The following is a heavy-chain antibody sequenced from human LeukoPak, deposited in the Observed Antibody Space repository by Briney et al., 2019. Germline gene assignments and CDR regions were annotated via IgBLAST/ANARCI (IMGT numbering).Heavy chain of an antibody. V-gene: IGHV3-21*01. D-gene: IGHD1-1*01. CDR3: ARDPSSPTYYYYGMDV. J-gene: IGHJ6*02. Sequence: PGGSLRLSCAASGFTFSSYSMNWARQAPGKGLEWVSSISSSSSYIYYADSVKGRFTISRDNAKNSLYLQMNSLRAEDTAVYYCARDPSSPTYYYYGMDVWGQGTTVTVSS. CDR2: ISSSSSYI. CDR1: GFTFSSYS.